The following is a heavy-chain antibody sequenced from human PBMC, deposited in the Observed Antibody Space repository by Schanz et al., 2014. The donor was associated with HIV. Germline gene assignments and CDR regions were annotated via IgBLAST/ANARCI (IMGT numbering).Heavy chain of an antibody. J-gene: IGHJ6*02. V-gene: IGHV1-2*02. Sequence: QVQLVQSGDEVTKPGASVKVSCKTSGNTFTGYYVHWVRQAPGQGLEWMGWIHPNSGGTKYAQKFEGRVAMTRDTPISTVYVDWVLLTPHYTTVHYCARDITLIQFLSCGIDAWGQGTTVITSS. D-gene: IGHD1-20*01. CDR1: GNTFTGYY. CDR3: ARDITLIQFLSCGIDA. CDR2: IHPNSGGT.